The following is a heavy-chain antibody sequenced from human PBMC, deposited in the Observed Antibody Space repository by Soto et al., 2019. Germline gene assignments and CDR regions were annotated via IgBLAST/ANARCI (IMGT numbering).Heavy chain of an antibody. D-gene: IGHD5-18*01. CDR2: VTASGGGT. V-gene: IGHV3-23*01. CDR1: GFNFNNYA. Sequence: GSLRLSCAASGFNFNNYAMPWVRQAPGKGLACVSTVTASGGGTFYANSVKGRFTISRDNSRNTLHLQMSSLRVEATALCYCAKARGTALTAKLGYWGQGTLVTVSS. J-gene: IGHJ4*02. CDR3: AKARGTALTAKLGY.